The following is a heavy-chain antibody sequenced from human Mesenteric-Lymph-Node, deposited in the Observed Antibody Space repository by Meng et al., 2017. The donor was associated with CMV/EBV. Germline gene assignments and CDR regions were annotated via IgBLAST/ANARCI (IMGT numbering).Heavy chain of an antibody. CDR3: ARGAETPDY. J-gene: IGHJ4*02. CDR2: IYYGGST. CDR1: GDSISGYY. V-gene: IGHV4-59*12. Sequence: SETLSLTCAISGDSISGYYWNYIRQPPGKGLEWIGNIYYGGSTYYNPSLKSRVTISLDTSKNQFSLKLSSVTAADTAVYYCARGAETPDYWGQGTRVTVSS.